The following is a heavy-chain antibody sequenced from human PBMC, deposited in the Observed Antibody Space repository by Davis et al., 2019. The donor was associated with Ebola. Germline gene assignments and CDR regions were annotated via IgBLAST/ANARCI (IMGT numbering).Heavy chain of an antibody. CDR1: GYTFTGYY. Sequence: ASVKVSCKASGYTFTGYYMHWVRQAPGQGLEWMGRINPNSGGTNYAQKFQGRVTMTRDTSISTAYMELSRLRSDDTAVYYCAREVVVVVAATPSGYYYYGMDVWGKGTTVTVSS. CDR3: AREVVVVVAATPSGYYYYGMDV. J-gene: IGHJ6*04. CDR2: INPNSGGT. D-gene: IGHD2-15*01. V-gene: IGHV1-2*06.